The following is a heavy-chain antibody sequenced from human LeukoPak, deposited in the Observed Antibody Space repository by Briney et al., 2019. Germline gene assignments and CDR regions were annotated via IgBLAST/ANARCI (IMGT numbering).Heavy chain of an antibody. CDR3: AKHNYGFIDDY. D-gene: IGHD3/OR15-3a*01. V-gene: IGHV3-23*01. Sequence: GGSLRLSCAASGFTFSSYAMSWVRQAPGKGLEWVSAITGSGGSTYYADSVKGRFTISRDNSKNTLYLQMSSLRAEDTAVYYCAKHNYGFIDDYWGQGTLVTVSS. J-gene: IGHJ4*02. CDR1: GFTFSSYA. CDR2: ITGSGGST.